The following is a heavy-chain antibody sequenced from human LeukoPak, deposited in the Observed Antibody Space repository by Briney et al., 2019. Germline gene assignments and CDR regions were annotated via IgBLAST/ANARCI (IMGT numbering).Heavy chain of an antibody. D-gene: IGHD7-27*01. CDR3: ARELGTHLNWFDP. J-gene: IGHJ5*02. V-gene: IGHV1-8*01. CDR2: MNPNSGNT. CDR1: GYTFARYE. Sequence: ASVKVSCKASGYTFARYEVTWVRQATGQGLEWMGWMNPNSGNTGYAQKFQGRVTMTRNTSISTAYMELSSLRSEDTAVYYCARELGTHLNWFDPWGQGTLVTVSS.